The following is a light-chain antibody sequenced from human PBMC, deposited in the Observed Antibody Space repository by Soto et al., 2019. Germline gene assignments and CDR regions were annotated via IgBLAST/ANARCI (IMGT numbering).Light chain of an antibody. CDR2: EGH. CDR1: SGYDGTYSL. V-gene: IGLV2-23*01. CDR3: CLYVGATTYV. J-gene: IGLJ1*01. Sequence: QSALAQPASVSGSPGQSITISCTGASGYDGTYSLVSWYQQHPGKAPKVVIYEGHKRPSGVPDRFSGSTSVNTASLTISGLQTDDEADYYCCLYVGATTYVFGTGTKLTVL.